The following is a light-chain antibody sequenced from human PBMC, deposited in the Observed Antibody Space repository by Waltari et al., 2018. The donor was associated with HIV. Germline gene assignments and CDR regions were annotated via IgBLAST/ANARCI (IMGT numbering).Light chain of an antibody. CDR2: GAS. CDR1: PGVSSN. V-gene: IGKV3D-15*01. Sequence: EIVMPQSPPPLSLSPGERASLSCRPSPGVSSNLAWYQQKPGEAPRLLIYGASTRATGIPARISGSGSGTECALTIRSLQSEDCAVYFCQHDNNGRPWTFGEGTKVEIK. CDR3: QHDNNGRPWT. J-gene: IGKJ1*01.